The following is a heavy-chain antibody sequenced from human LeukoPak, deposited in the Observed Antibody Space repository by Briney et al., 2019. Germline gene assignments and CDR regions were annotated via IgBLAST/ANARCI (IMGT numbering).Heavy chain of an antibody. D-gene: IGHD1-26*01. CDR2: INKDRSEK. Sequence: GGSLRLSRAASGFTFNTYWMTWVRQGPGKGLEWVANINKDRSEKNYVDSVKGRFIISRDNARNSLYLQMSSLRADDTAIYYCARTTSGSYYSRFDFWGQGTLVTVSS. CDR3: ARTTSGSYYSRFDF. J-gene: IGHJ4*02. V-gene: IGHV3-7*01. CDR1: GFTFNTYW.